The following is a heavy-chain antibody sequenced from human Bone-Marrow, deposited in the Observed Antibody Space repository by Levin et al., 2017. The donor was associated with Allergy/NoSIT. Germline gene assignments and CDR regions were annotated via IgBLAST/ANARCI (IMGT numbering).Heavy chain of an antibody. CDR3: ARDVGVSFDV. Sequence: GGSLRLSCVASGFTFSTYAMHWVRQAPGKGLEWVAAIWFDGSNAYYADSVKGRFTISRDNSKNTLYLQMNNLRAEDTAVYYCARDVGVSFDVWGQGTMVTVSS. CDR2: IWFDGSNA. CDR1: GFTFSTYA. J-gene: IGHJ3*01. V-gene: IGHV3-33*01.